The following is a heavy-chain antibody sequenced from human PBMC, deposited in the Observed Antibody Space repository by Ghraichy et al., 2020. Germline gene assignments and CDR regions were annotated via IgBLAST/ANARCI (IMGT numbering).Heavy chain of an antibody. V-gene: IGHV3-74*01. CDR2: INIDGNST. J-gene: IGHJ4*02. CDR3: AREDSSGYSDY. D-gene: IGHD3-22*01. CDR1: RFTFSTYW. Sequence: GGSLRPSCAASRFTFSTYWMNWVRQAPGKGLVWVSRINIDGNSTSYADYVKGRFTISRDNARNTLYLQMNSLRAEDTAIYYCAREDSSGYSDYWGQGTLVTVSS.